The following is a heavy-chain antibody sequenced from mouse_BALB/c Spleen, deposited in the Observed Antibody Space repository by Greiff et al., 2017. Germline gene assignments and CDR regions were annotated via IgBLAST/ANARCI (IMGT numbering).Heavy chain of an antibody. CDR3: ARYNGYYYAMDY. V-gene: IGHV5-9*03. D-gene: IGHD2-2*01. J-gene: IGHJ4*01. Sequence: EVQRVESGGGLVKPGGSLKLSCAASGFTFSSYTMSWVRQTPEKRLEWVATISSGGGNTYYPDSVKGRFTISRDNAKNNLYLQMSSLRSEDTALYYCARYNGYYYAMDYWGQGTSVTVSS. CDR1: GFTFSSYT. CDR2: ISSGGGNT.